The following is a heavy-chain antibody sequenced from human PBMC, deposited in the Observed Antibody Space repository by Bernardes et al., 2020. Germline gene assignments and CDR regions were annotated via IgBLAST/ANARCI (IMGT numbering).Heavy chain of an antibody. J-gene: IGHJ4*02. CDR3: AKDWEYDFWSGPRHY. V-gene: IGHV3-23*01. CDR2: ISGSGGNT. D-gene: IGHD3-3*01. Sequence: VGSLLLSCAASGFTFRSSAMSWVRQAPGPGLEWVSTISGSGGNTYYADSVKGRFTISRDNSKNTLYLQMNSLRAEDTAVYYCAKDWEYDFWSGPRHYWGQGTLVTVSS. CDR1: GFTFRSSA.